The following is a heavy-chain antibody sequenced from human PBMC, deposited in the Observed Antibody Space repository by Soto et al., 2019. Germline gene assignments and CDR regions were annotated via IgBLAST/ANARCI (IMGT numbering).Heavy chain of an antibody. J-gene: IGHJ6*02. CDR3: ARYGERQGDYYYYYGMDV. D-gene: IGHD1-26*01. CDR1: GYTFTSYG. CDR2: VSAYNGNT. V-gene: IGHV1-18*01. Sequence: ASVKVSCKASGYTFTSYGISWVRQAPGQGLEWMGWVSAYNGNTNYAQKLQGRVTMTTDTSTSTAYMELRSLRSDDTAVYYCARYGERQGDYYYYYGMDVWGQGTTVTVSS.